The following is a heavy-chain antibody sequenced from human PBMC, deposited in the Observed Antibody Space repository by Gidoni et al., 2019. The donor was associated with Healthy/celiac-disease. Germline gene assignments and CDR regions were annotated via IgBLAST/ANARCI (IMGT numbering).Heavy chain of an antibody. J-gene: IGHJ3*02. Sequence: QVQLQESGPGLVKPSETLSLTCAVSGYSLGSGYYWGWIRQPPGKGLEWIGSIYHSGSTNYNPYLKSRCTISVDTSKNKFSLKLRSVTAADTAVYYCASSEYYYDSSGSRGAFDIWGQGTMVTVSS. CDR1: GYSLGSGYY. CDR3: ASSEYYYDSSGSRGAFDI. D-gene: IGHD3-22*01. CDR2: IYHSGST. V-gene: IGHV4-38-2*01.